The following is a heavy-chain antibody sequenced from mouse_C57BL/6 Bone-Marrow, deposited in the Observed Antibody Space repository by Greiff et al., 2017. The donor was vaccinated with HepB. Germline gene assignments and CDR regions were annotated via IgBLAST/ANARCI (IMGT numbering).Heavy chain of an antibody. CDR3: ARQTAQVLAY. J-gene: IGHJ3*01. D-gene: IGHD3-2*02. CDR2: INPGSGGT. V-gene: IGHV1-54*01. Sequence: QVHVKQSGAELVRPGTSVKVSCKASGYAFTNYLIEWVKQRPGQGLEWIGVINPGSGGTNYNEKFKGKATLTADKSSSTAYMQLSSLTSEDSAVYFCARQTAQVLAYWGQGTLVTVSA. CDR1: GYAFTNYL.